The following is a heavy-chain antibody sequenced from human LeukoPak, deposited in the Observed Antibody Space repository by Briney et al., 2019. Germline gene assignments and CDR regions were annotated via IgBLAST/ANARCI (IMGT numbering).Heavy chain of an antibody. J-gene: IGHJ6*03. CDR1: GFTFSSYW. CDR3: ARDLWYSSGWYYYYYYYMDV. V-gene: IGHV3-7*01. D-gene: IGHD6-19*01. CDR2: IKQDGSEK. Sequence: GGSLRLSCAASGFTFSSYWMSWVRQAPGKGLEWVANIKQDGSEKYYVDSVKGRFTISRDNAKNSLYLQMNSLRAEDTAVYYCARDLWYSSGWYYYYYYYMDVWGKGTTVTVSS.